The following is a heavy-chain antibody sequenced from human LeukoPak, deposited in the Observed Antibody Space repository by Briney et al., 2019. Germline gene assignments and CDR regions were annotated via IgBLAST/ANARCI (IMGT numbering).Heavy chain of an antibody. CDR1: GGSFSAFY. V-gene: IGHV4-34*01. D-gene: IGHD6-25*01. J-gene: IGHJ3*02. CDR2: INHSGNT. Sequence: SETLSLTCAVYGGSFSAFYWSWIRQPPGKGLEWIGEINHSGNTSHNPSLKSRVTISVATSKNQFSLNLTSMTAADTAIYYCARAPFASSGDVFDIWGQGTLVTVSS. CDR3: ARAPFASSGDVFDI.